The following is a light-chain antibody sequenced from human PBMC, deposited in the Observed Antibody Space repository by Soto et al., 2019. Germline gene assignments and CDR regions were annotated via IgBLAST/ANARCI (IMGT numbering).Light chain of an antibody. Sequence: DIVMTQSPATLSVSPCEGVTLSCTASQSVSSSFLAWYQQKPGKAPRLLIYGASSRATGIPDRFSVSGSGTDFTLTISSLQPEDFATYYCQQSYSTPLTFGQGTRLEIK. J-gene: IGKJ5*01. CDR1: QSVSSSF. CDR2: GAS. V-gene: IGKV3D-20*02. CDR3: QQSYSTPLT.